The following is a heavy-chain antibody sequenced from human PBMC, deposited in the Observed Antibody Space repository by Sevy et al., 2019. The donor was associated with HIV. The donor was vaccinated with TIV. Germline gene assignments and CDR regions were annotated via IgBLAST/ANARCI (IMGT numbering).Heavy chain of an antibody. D-gene: IGHD2-8*02. CDR1: GFTFSSYS. V-gene: IGHV3-48*01. CDR3: ARDSLTVY. J-gene: IGHJ4*02. CDR2: ISSSSSTI. Sequence: GGSLRLSCAASGFTFSSYSMNWVRQAPGKGLEWVSYISSSSSTIYYADSVKGRFTISRDNAKNSLYLQMSSLRAEDTAVYYCARDSLTVYWGQGTLVTVSS.